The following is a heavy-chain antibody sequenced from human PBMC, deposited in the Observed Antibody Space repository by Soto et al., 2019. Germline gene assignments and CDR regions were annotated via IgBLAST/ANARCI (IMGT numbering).Heavy chain of an antibody. CDR1: GYTFTHYA. CDR2: VNAGNGNT. CDR3: AREDGSSLIKWFDR. D-gene: IGHD1-26*01. V-gene: IGHV1-3*01. Sequence: ASVKVSCKASGYTFTHYAIHWVRQAPGQRLEWMGWVNAGNGNTKYPENFQGRVIFTRDTSATTAYMELSRLRSEDTAVYYCAREDGSSLIKWFDRWGQGTLVTVSS. J-gene: IGHJ5*02.